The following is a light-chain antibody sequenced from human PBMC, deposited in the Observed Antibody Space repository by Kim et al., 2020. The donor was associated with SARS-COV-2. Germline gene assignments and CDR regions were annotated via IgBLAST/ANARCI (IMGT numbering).Light chain of an antibody. CDR3: QEYSSSSRT. CDR2: EGF. CDR1: RSIRSL. V-gene: IGKV1-5*03. J-gene: IGKJ1*01. Sequence: DIQMTQSPSTLSATLGDRVTITCRASRSIRSLLAWYQQKPGRAPNLVITEGFRLETGVPPRFSGSGFGTEFTLTITSLQPDDLATYYCQEYSSSSRTFGQGTKVDIK.